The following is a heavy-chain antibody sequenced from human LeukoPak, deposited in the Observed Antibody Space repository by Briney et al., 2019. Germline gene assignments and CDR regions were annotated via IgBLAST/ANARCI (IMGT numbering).Heavy chain of an antibody. Sequence: SETLSLTCTVSGGSISSGDYYWSWIRQPPGKGLEWIGYIYYSGSTYYNPSLKSRVTISVDTSKNQFSLKLSSVTAADTAVYYCARTIKVLRYFDWLMDYFDYWGQGTLVTVSS. CDR1: GGSISSGDYY. J-gene: IGHJ4*02. CDR2: IYYSGST. CDR3: ARTIKVLRYFDWLMDYFDY. D-gene: IGHD3-9*01. V-gene: IGHV4-30-4*01.